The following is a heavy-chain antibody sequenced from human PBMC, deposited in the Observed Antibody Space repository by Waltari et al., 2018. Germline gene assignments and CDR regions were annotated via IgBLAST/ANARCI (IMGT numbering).Heavy chain of an antibody. CDR3: AKVKSGAYDAFDI. Sequence: EVQLVESGGGLVQPGRSLRLSCAASGFTFDDYAMHWVRQAPGKGLEWVSGISWNSGSIGYVDSVKGRFTISRDNAKNSLYLQMNSLRAEDTALYYCAKVKSGAYDAFDIWGQGTMVTVSS. CDR1: GFTFDDYA. J-gene: IGHJ3*02. CDR2: ISWNSGSI. D-gene: IGHD3-10*01. V-gene: IGHV3-9*01.